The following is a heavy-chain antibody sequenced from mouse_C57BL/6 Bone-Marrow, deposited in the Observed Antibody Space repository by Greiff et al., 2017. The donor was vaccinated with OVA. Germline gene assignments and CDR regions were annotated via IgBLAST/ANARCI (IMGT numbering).Heavy chain of an antibody. Sequence: VQLQQPGAELVRPGSSVKLSCKASGYTFTSYWMDWVKQRPGQGLEWIGNIYPSDSETHYNQKFKDKATLTVDKSSSTAYMQLSSLTSEDSAVYASARDGYYDAIDYWGQGTSVTVSS. J-gene: IGHJ4*01. CDR1: GYTFTSYW. CDR3: ARDGYYDAIDY. D-gene: IGHD2-3*01. V-gene: IGHV1-61*01. CDR2: IYPSDSET.